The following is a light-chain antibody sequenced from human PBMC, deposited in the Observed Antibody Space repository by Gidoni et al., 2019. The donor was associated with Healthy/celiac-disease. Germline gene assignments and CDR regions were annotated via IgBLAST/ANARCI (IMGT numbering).Light chain of an antibody. CDR2: GAS. CDR1: QSVSSN. V-gene: IGKV3-15*01. Sequence: DIVMTQSPATLSVSPGERATLSCRASQSVSSNLAWYQQKPSQAPRLLLYGASTMATGIPARFSGSGSGTEFTLTISSLQSEDFAVYYCQQYNNWPSYTFGQGTKLEIK. CDR3: QQYNNWPSYT. J-gene: IGKJ2*01.